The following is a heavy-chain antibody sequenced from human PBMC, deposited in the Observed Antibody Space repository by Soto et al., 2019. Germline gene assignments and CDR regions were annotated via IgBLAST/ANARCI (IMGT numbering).Heavy chain of an antibody. V-gene: IGHV2-5*01. CDR3: GHSTFVQYSSSSFDY. J-gene: IGHJ4*02. Sequence: SGPTLVNPTQTLTLTCTFSGFSLSTSGVGVAWIRQPPGQALEWLALIYWNDDRSYSPSLKSRLTITKDTSKNQVVLTMTNMDPVDTATYYCGHSTFVQYSSSSFDYWGEGTLVTVYS. CDR2: IYWNDDR. CDR1: GFSLSTSGVG. D-gene: IGHD6-6*01.